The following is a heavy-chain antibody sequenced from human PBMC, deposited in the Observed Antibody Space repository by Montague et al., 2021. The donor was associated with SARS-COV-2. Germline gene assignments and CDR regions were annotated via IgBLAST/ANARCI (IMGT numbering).Heavy chain of an antibody. Sequence: SLRLSCAASGFTFSSSAMIWVRQAPVKGLEWVSVIYSGGSSTYYXDSVKGRFTISRDNSKNTLYLEMNSLRAEDTAVYYCAKVTYYDILTGSIPFRYYFDYWGQGTLVTVSS. CDR2: IYSGGSST. CDR3: AKVTYYDILTGSIPFRYYFDY. D-gene: IGHD3-9*01. J-gene: IGHJ4*02. V-gene: IGHV3-23*03. CDR1: GFTFSSSA.